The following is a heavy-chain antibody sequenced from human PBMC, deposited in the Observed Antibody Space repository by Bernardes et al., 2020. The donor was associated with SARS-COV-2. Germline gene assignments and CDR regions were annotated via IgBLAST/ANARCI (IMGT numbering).Heavy chain of an antibody. D-gene: IGHD3-3*01. CDR1: EYTFTGYY. J-gene: IGHJ4*02. V-gene: IGHV1-2*02. CDR2: INPNSGGT. CDR3: ARANYDFWNAFDY. Sequence: AAWKDYCKASEYTFTGYYIHWVRQAPGQGLEWMGWINPNSGGTTYAQKFQGRVTMTRDTSISTAYMDLSRLRSDDTAVYYCARANYDFWNAFDYWGQGSLVTGSS.